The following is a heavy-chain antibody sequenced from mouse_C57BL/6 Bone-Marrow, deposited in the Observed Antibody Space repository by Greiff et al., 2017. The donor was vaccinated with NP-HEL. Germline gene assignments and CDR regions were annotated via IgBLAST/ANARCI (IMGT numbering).Heavy chain of an antibody. CDR3: ARWGLRLYAMDY. Sequence: VQLQQPGAELVKPGASVKLYCKASGYTFTSYWMHWVKQRPGQGLEWIGMIHPNSGSTNYNEKFKSKATLTVDKSSSTAYMQLSSLTSEDSAVYYCARWGLRLYAMDYWGQGTSVTVSS. V-gene: IGHV1-64*01. J-gene: IGHJ4*01. CDR1: GYTFTSYW. D-gene: IGHD1-2*01. CDR2: IHPNSGST.